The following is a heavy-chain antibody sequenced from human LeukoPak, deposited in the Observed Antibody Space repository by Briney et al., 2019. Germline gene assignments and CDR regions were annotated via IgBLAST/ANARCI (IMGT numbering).Heavy chain of an antibody. CDR3: ARVYYDSSGYFTGEYYFDY. CDR2: IYYSGST. J-gene: IGHJ4*02. V-gene: IGHV4-59*02. Sequence: PSETLSLTCAVSGGSVNGYYWSWIRQPPGKGLEWIGYIYYSGSTNYNPSLKSRVTISVDTSKNQFSLKLSSVTAADTAVYYCARVYYDSSGYFTGEYYFDYWGQGTLVTVSS. D-gene: IGHD3-22*01. CDR1: GGSVNGYY.